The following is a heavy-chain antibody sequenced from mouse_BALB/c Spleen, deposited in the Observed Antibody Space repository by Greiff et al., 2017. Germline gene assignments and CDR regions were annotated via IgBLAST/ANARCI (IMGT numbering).Heavy chain of an antibody. J-gene: IGHJ3*01. CDR2: ISTYYGDA. Sequence: VQLQQSGAELVRPGVSVKISCKGSGYTFTDYAMHWVKQSHAKSLEWIGVISTYYGDASYNQKFKGKATMTVDKSSSTAYMELARLTSEDSAIYYCARLYYDYDGCAYWGQGTLVTVSA. CDR1: GYTFTDYA. D-gene: IGHD2-4*01. V-gene: IGHV1S137*01. CDR3: ARLYYDYDGCAY.